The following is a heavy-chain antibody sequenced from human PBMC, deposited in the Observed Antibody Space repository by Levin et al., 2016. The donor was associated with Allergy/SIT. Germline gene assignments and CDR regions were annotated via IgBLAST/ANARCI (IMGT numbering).Heavy chain of an antibody. CDR3: AKGGGFGDLSDC. J-gene: IGHJ4*02. V-gene: IGHV3-23*01. D-gene: IGHD3-10*01. CDR2: LGGSGVST. Sequence: WIRQPPGKGLEWVSVLGGSGVSTYYASSVKGRFTISRDNSKNTLYLQMSSLRVDDTAVYYCAKGGGFGDLSDCWGQGTQVTVSS.